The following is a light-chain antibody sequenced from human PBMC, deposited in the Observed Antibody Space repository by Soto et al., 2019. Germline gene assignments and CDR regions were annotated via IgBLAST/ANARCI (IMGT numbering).Light chain of an antibody. J-gene: IGKJ2*01. CDR2: AAS. V-gene: IGKV1-39*01. CDR3: QQSYSTPYT. CDR1: QTISTY. Sequence: DIQMTQSPSSLSASVGDRVTISCRASQTISTYLNWYQQKPGKAPKVLIYAASTLQSGVPSRFSGSGSGTGFTLTISSLQPEDFATYYCQQSYSTPYTFVQGTELEI.